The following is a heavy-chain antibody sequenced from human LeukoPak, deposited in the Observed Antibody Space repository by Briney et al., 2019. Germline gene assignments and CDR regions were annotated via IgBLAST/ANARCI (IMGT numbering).Heavy chain of an antibody. CDR1: GFTFSSYG. V-gene: IGHV3-23*01. CDR2: ISGSGGST. D-gene: IGHD3-10*02. J-gene: IGHJ4*02. Sequence: GGSLRLSCAASGFTFSSYGMSWVRQAPGKGLEWVSTISGSGGSTYYADSVKGRFTISRDNAKNSLYLQMNSLRAEDTAVYYCARGTMFPYYFDYWGQGTLVTVSS. CDR3: ARGTMFPYYFDY.